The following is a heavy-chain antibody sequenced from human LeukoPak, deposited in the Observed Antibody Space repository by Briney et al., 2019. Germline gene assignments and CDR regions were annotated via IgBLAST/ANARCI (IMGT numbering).Heavy chain of an antibody. J-gene: IGHJ4*02. CDR3: AKDGYDILTDDGPHFDY. D-gene: IGHD3-9*01. Sequence: GGSLRLSCAASGFTFSSYAMSWVRQAPGKGLEWVSAISGSGGSTYYADSVKGRFTISRDNSKNTLYLQMNSLRAEDTAVYYCAKDGYDILTDDGPHFDYWGQGTLVTVSS. CDR1: GFTFSSYA. V-gene: IGHV3-23*01. CDR2: ISGSGGST.